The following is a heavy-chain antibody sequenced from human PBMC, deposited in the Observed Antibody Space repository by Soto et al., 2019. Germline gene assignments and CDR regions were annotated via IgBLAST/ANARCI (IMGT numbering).Heavy chain of an antibody. D-gene: IGHD1-1*01. V-gene: IGHV3-30-3*01. CDR3: ARGTTTSAFSAMDV. CDR2: ISYDGSNK. J-gene: IGHJ6*02. CDR1: GFTFSKNA. Sequence: QVQLVESGGGVVQPGRSLRLSCAASGFTFSKNAMDWVRQAPGKGLEWVAVISYDGSNKYIAESVKGRFTISRDNSKNTLFLQMNSLRAEDTAIDYCARGTTTSAFSAMDVWGQGTTVTVSS.